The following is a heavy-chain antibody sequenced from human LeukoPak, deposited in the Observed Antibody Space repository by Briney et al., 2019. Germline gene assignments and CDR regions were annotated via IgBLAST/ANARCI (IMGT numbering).Heavy chain of an antibody. D-gene: IGHD1-26*01. J-gene: IGHJ5*01. CDR3: ARLVGAAWFDS. CDR2: IYYSGST. CDR1: GGSVSSGSYY. V-gene: IGHV4-61*01. Sequence: SETLSLTCTVSGGSVSSGSYYWSWIRQPPGKGLEWIGYIYYSGSTNYNPSLKSRATISVDTSKNQFSLQLNSVTPEDTAVYYCARLVGAAWFDSWGQGTLVTVSS.